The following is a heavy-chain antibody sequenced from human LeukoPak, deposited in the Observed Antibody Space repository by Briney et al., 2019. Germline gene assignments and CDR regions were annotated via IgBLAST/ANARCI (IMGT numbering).Heavy chain of an antibody. D-gene: IGHD4-11*01. V-gene: IGHV4-61*02. CDR3: AHPVNDAFDI. Sequence: PSETLSLTCSVSGGSISSGSYYWSWIRQPAGKGLEWIGRIYTSGSTNYNPSLKSRVTISVDTSKNQFSLKLSSVTAADTAVYYCAHPVNDAFDIWGQGAMVTVSS. J-gene: IGHJ3*02. CDR2: IYTSGST. CDR1: GGSISSGSYY.